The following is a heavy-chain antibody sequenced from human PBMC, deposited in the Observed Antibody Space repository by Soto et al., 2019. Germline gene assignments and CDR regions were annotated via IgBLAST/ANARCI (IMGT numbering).Heavy chain of an antibody. CDR2: IYYSGST. CDR3: ARVDCGGDCYSDY. D-gene: IGHD2-21*02. Sequence: PSETLSLTCTVSGGSISSGGYYWSWMRQHPGKCLEWIGYIYYSGSTYYNPSLKSRVTISVDTSKNQFSLKLSSVTAADTAVYYCARVDCGGDCYSDYWGQGTLVTVYS. V-gene: IGHV4-31*02. CDR1: GGSISSGGYY. J-gene: IGHJ4*02.